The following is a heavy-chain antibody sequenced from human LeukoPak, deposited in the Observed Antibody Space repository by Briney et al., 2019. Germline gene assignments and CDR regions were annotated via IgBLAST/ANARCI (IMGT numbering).Heavy chain of an antibody. Sequence: ASVKVSCKASGYTFTSYDINWVGQATGQGLEWMGWMNPNSGNTGYAQKFQGRVTITRNTSISKAYMELRSLRSEDTAVYYCARGVRGWNDDGYMDVWGKGTTVTVSS. CDR2: MNPNSGNT. J-gene: IGHJ6*03. CDR3: ARGVRGWNDDGYMDV. V-gene: IGHV1-8*03. CDR1: GYTFTSYD. D-gene: IGHD1-1*01.